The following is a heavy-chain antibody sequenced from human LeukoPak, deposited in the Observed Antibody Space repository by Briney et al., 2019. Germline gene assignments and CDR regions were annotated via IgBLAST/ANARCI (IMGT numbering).Heavy chain of an antibody. V-gene: IGHV4-34*01. J-gene: IGHJ6*03. D-gene: IGHD6-19*01. CDR2: INHSGST. CDR3: ARESGYSSGWGYYYYYMDV. Sequence: PSETLSLTCAVYGGSFSGYYWSWIRQPPGKGLEWIGEINHSGSTNYNPSLKSRVTISVDTSKNQFSLKLSSVTAADTAVYYCARESGYSSGWGYYYYYMDVWGKGTTVTVSS. CDR1: GGSFSGYY.